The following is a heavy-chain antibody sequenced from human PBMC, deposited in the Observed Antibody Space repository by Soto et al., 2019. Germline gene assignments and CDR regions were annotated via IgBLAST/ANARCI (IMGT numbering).Heavy chain of an antibody. CDR1: GGSISSGDYY. Sequence: QVQLQESGPGLVKPSQTLSLTCTVSGGSISSGDYYWSWIRQPPGKGLEWIGYIYYRGSTYYNPSLKRRVTISVDTSKNQFSLKLSSVTAADTAVYYCARAPSISGWSYYDYYGRDVWGQGTTVTVSS. CDR2: IYYRGST. V-gene: IGHV4-30-4*01. D-gene: IGHD6-19*01. CDR3: ARAPSISGWSYYDYYGRDV. J-gene: IGHJ6*02.